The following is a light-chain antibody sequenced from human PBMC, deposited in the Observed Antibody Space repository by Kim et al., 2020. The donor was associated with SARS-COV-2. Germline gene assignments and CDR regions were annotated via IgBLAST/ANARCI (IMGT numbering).Light chain of an antibody. CDR3: QVWDSSSDHWV. CDR1: NIGSKS. J-gene: IGLJ3*02. V-gene: IGLV3-21*04. CDR2: YDS. Sequence: PGMTGRVSCGGNNIGSKSVHGYQQEPGQALVLVIYYDSGRPSGIPERFSDANSGNTATLTIGRVEAGDEADYYCQVWDSSSDHWVFGGGTQLTVL.